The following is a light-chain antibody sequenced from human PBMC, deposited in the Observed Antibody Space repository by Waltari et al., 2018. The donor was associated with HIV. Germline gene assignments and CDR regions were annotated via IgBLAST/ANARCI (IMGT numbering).Light chain of an antibody. CDR1: QSITTY. CDR3: QQTFTAPYV. J-gene: IGKJ2*01. CDR2: AAS. Sequence: DIQLTQSPSSLSASVGDTVTISCRASQSITTYLNWYRQKPGYAPRLLIYAASNTESGVPSRFTGSGSGTDFTLTISGLQREDFATYYCQQTFTAPYVFGQGTTLDIK. V-gene: IGKV1-39*01.